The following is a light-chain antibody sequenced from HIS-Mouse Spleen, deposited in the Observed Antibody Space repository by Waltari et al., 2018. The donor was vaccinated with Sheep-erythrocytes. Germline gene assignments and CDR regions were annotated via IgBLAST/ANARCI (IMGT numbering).Light chain of an antibody. J-gene: IGLJ2*01. CDR3: QAWDSSTEV. Sequence: SYELTQPPSVSVSPGQPASIPRSGGKLGDKYACWYQQKPGQSPVLVIYQDSKRPSGIPERFSGSNSGNTATLTISGTQAMDEADYYCQAWDSSTEVFGGGTKLTVL. CDR1: KLGDKY. CDR2: QDS. V-gene: IGLV3-1*01.